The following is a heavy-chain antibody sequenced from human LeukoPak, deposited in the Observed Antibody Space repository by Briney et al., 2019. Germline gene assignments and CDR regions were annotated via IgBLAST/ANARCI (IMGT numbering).Heavy chain of an antibody. J-gene: IGHJ4*02. D-gene: IGHD6-13*01. CDR1: GGSISSITYY. CDR3: ARVSYTSSWYDIDY. V-gene: IGHV4-39*07. CDR2: IYFSGST. Sequence: PLETLSLTCTVSGGSISSITYYWGWIRQPPGKGLEWIGTIYFSGSTYYNPSLRSRVSMSVDTSKSQFSLKLTSVTAADTAMYYCARVSYTSSWYDIDYWGQGALVTVSS.